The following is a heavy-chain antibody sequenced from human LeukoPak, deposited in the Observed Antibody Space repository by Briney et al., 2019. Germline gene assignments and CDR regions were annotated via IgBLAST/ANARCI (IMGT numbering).Heavy chain of an antibody. CDR1: GFTFYPYA. CDR3: ARGEQDMATMSIDY. D-gene: IGHD5-24*01. V-gene: IGHV3-48*01. J-gene: IGHJ4*02. Sequence: GGSLRLSCAASGFTFYPYAMNWVRQAPGKGLEWISYSSSSGSTIYYADSVKGRFTISRDNAKKSLYLQMNSLRAEDTAVYYCARGEQDMATMSIDYWGQGSLITVSS. CDR2: SSSSGSTI.